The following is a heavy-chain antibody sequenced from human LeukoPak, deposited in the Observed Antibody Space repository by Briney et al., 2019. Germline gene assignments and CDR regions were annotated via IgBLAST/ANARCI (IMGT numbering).Heavy chain of an antibody. CDR2: IYSGGST. J-gene: IGHJ6*02. CDR3: AREEDYGDYVQDYYYYGMDV. Sequence: GGSLRLSCAASGFTVSSNYMSWARQAPGKGLEWVSVIYSGGSTYYADSVKGRFTISRDNSKNTLYLQMNSLRAEDTAVYYCAREEDYGDYVQDYYYYGMDVWGQGTTVTVSS. CDR1: GFTVSSNY. D-gene: IGHD4-17*01. V-gene: IGHV3-66*01.